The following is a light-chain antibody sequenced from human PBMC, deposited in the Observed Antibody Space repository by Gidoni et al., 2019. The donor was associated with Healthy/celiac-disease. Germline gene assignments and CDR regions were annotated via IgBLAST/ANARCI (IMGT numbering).Light chain of an antibody. CDR2: GAS. CDR1: QSVSSN. V-gene: IGKV3-15*01. CDR3: QQYNNCPQWT. Sequence: IVMTQSPATLSVSPGDRATIPCRASQSVSSNLTWYQQKPGQAPKLLIYGASTRATGIPARFSGSGSGTEVTLTISSLQSEVFAVYYCQQYNNCPQWTFXQXTKVEIK. J-gene: IGKJ1*01.